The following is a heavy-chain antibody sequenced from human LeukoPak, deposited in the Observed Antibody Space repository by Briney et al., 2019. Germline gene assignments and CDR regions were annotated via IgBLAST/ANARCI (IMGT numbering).Heavy chain of an antibody. J-gene: IGHJ6*03. Sequence: ASVTVSCKASGYTFTSYDINWVRQATGQGLEWMGWMNPNSGNTGYAQKFQGRVTMTRNTSISTAYMELSSRRSEDTAVYYCARKNYYGSGSYYNLYYYYYYYMDVWGKGTTVTVSS. CDR2: MNPNSGNT. CDR3: ARKNYYGSGSYYNLYYYYYYYMDV. D-gene: IGHD3-10*01. CDR1: GYTFTSYD. V-gene: IGHV1-8*01.